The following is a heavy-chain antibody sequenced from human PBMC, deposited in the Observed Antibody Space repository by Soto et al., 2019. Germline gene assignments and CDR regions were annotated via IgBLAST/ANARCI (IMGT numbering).Heavy chain of an antibody. D-gene: IGHD1-1*01. J-gene: IGHJ5*02. CDR2: MNPNSGNT. Sequence: ASVKVSCKASGYTFTSYDINWVRQATGQGLEWMGWMNPNSGNTGYAQKFQGRVTMTRNTSISTAYMELSSLRSEDTAVYYCASGGPYNLWFDPWGQGTLVTVSS. V-gene: IGHV1-8*01. CDR3: ASGGPYNLWFDP. CDR1: GYTFTSYD.